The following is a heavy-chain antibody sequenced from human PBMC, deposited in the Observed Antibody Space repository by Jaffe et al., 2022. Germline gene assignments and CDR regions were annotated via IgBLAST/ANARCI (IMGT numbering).Heavy chain of an antibody. CDR3: ARTCPRINYDGGYFDY. J-gene: IGHJ4*02. Sequence: QVQLQESGPGLVKPSETLSLTCTVSGGSISSYYWSWIRQPPGKGLEWIGYIYYSGSTNYNPSLKSRVTISVDTSKNQFSLKLSSVTAADTAVYYCARTCPRINYDGGYFDYWGQGTLVTVSS. V-gene: IGHV4-59*01. CDR1: GGSISSYY. CDR2: IYYSGST. D-gene: IGHD4-4*01.